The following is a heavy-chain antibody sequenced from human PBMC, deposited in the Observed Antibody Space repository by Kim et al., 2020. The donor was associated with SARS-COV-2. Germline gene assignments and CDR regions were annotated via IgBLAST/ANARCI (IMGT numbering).Heavy chain of an antibody. Sequence: ASVKVSCKASGYTFTSYGINWVRQAPGQGLEWMGWISAYNGNTNYAQKLQGRVTMTTDTSTSTAYMELRSLRSDDTAVYFCARSPYCSSTSSCIYYYYGMDVWGQGTTVTVSS. CDR3: ARSPYCSSTSSCIYYYYGMDV. J-gene: IGHJ6*02. D-gene: IGHD2-2*01. CDR2: ISAYNGNT. CDR1: GYTFTSYG. V-gene: IGHV1-18*01.